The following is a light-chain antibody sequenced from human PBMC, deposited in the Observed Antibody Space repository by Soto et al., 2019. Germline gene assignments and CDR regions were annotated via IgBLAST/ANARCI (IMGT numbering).Light chain of an antibody. CDR3: QSYESASEV. CDR1: SSNIGAGYA. Sequence: QLVLTQPPSVSGAPGQTVTISCSGSSSNIGAGYAVQWYQQYPGTAPKLLIYANRNRPSGVPERFSGSKSGTSASLAISGLQVEDEADYYCQSYESASEVFGGGTKLTVL. J-gene: IGLJ2*01. V-gene: IGLV1-40*01. CDR2: ANR.